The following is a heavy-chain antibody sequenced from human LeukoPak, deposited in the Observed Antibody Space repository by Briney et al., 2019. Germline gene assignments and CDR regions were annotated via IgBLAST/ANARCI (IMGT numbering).Heavy chain of an antibody. CDR1: GLTFTTYW. CDR2: INQDGTEK. Sequence: PGGSLRLSCAASGLTFTTYWMTWVRQAPGKGLEWVASINQDGTEKYYVDSVKGRFTISRDNAKNSLYLQMNSLRVEDTAVFYCAKVAKYYYGSETYYFFEHWGQGTPVTASS. CDR3: AKVAKYYYGSETYYFFEH. D-gene: IGHD3-10*01. J-gene: IGHJ4*02. V-gene: IGHV3-7*01.